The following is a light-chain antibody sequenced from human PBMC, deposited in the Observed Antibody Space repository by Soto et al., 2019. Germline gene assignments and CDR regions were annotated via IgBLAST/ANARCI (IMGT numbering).Light chain of an antibody. CDR1: SSNIGSNY. J-gene: IGLJ1*01. Sequence: QSVLTQPPSASGTPGQRVTISCSGSSSNIGSNYVYWYQQLPGTAPKLLIYRNNQRPSGVPDRFSGSKSGTSASLAISVLRSEDEADYYCAAWDDSLSGRIFGTGTKLTVL. V-gene: IGLV1-47*01. CDR2: RNN. CDR3: AAWDDSLSGRI.